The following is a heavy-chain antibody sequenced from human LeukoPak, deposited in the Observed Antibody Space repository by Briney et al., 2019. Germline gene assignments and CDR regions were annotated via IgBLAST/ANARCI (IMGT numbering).Heavy chain of an antibody. Sequence: ASVKVSCKASGYTFTGYYMHWLRQAPGQGLEWMGWINPNSGGTNYAQKFQGRVTMTRDTSISTAYMELSRLRSDDTAVYYCARDPYMTTVVKWGRYYFDYWGQGTLVTVSS. CDR3: ARDPYMTTVVKWGRYYFDY. CDR1: GYTFTGYY. D-gene: IGHD4-23*01. J-gene: IGHJ4*02. CDR2: INPNSGGT. V-gene: IGHV1-2*02.